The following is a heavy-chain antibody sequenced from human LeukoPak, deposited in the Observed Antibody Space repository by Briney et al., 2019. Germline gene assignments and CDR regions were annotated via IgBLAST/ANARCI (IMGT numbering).Heavy chain of an antibody. D-gene: IGHD2-2*02. Sequence: GGSLRLSCAASRLTVSSNYMSWVRQAPGKGLEWVSVTYVGGSTYFADSVKGRFTISRDNSKNTLYLQMNRLRAEDTALYYCAKALPAIVVKLLFDYWGQGTLVTVSS. CDR3: AKALPAIVVKLLFDY. V-gene: IGHV3-66*01. CDR1: RLTVSSNY. CDR2: TYVGGST. J-gene: IGHJ4*02.